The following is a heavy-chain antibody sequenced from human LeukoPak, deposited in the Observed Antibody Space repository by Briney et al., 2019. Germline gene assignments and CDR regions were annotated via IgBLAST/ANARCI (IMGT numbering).Heavy chain of an antibody. J-gene: IGHJ5*01. CDR1: GFTVSAKY. CDR2: IYSDGGT. V-gene: IGHV3-66*02. Sequence: GGSLRLSCAASGFTVSAKYMSWVRQGPGKGLDWISSIYSDGGTNYADSVKGRFTISRDNSKNTLYLQMNSLRPEDTAVYYCARDGGFGGPGGDNWFDYWGQGALVTVSS. CDR3: ARDGGFGGPGGDNWFDY. D-gene: IGHD3-16*01.